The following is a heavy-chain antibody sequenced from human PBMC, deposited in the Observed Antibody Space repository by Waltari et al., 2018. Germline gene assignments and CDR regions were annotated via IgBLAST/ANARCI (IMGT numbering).Heavy chain of an antibody. CDR1: GGSISSHY. Sequence: QVQLQESGPGLVKPSETLSLTCTVSGGSISSHYWSWIRQPPGKGLEWIGYIYYSGSTNYSPSLKSRVTISVDTSKNQFSLKLSSVTAADTAVYYCARDRDYGDSPYYYYGMDVWGQGTTVIVSS. D-gene: IGHD4-17*01. J-gene: IGHJ6*02. V-gene: IGHV4-59*11. CDR2: IYYSGST. CDR3: ARDRDYGDSPYYYYGMDV.